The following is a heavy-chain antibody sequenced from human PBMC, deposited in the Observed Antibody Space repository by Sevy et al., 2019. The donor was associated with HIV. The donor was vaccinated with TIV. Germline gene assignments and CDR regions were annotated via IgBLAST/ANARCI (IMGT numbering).Heavy chain of an antibody. CDR2: IKSKTDGGTT. Sequence: GVSLRLSCAASGFTFSKVWMSWVRQAPGKGLEWVGHIKSKTDGGTTDYAAPVRGRFTISRDDSKNTLSLQMNSLKTEDTAVYYCTTGGSLFQHWGQGTLVTVSS. CDR1: GFTFSKVW. D-gene: IGHD3-16*01. CDR3: TTGGSLFQH. J-gene: IGHJ1*01. V-gene: IGHV3-15*01.